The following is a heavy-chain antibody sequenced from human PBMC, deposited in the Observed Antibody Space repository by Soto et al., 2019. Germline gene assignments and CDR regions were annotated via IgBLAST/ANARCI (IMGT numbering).Heavy chain of an antibody. CDR2: INPSGGST. Sequence: ASVKVSCKASGYTFTSYYMHWVRQAPGQGLEWMGIINPSGGSTSYAQKFQGRVTMTRDTSTSTVYMELSSLRSEDTAVYYCARDLGPTTVTNFWPGDMDVWGQGTTATVSS. J-gene: IGHJ6*02. CDR3: ARDLGPTTVTNFWPGDMDV. D-gene: IGHD4-17*01. V-gene: IGHV1-46*01. CDR1: GYTFTSYY.